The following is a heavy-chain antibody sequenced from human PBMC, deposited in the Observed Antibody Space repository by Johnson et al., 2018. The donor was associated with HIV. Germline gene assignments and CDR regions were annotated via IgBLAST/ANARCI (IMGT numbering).Heavy chain of an antibody. V-gene: IGHV3-9*01. Sequence: VQLVESGGGLVKPGGSLRLSCAASGFTFDDYAMHWVRQAPGKGLEWVSGISWNSGSIGYADSVKGRFTISRDNSKSTLYLQMNSLRAEDTAVYYCAKVAVATAAGGVALDIWGPGTMVIVSS. CDR2: ISWNSGSI. CDR1: GFTFDDYA. J-gene: IGHJ3*02. D-gene: IGHD6-13*01. CDR3: AKVAVATAAGGVALDI.